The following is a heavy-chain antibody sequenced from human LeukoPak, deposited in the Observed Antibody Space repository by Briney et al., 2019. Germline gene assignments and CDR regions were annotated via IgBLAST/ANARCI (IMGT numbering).Heavy chain of an antibody. V-gene: IGHV3-21*01. CDR3: AREGNNDYVEAFDP. D-gene: IGHD4-17*01. Sequence: GGSLRLSCAASGFTFSSYAMSWVRQAPGKGLEWVSSIGGSSRSIYYAASVKGRFTISRDNAKNSLYLQMNSLRAEDTAVYYCAREGNNDYVEAFDPWGQGTLVTVSS. J-gene: IGHJ5*02. CDR2: IGGSSRSI. CDR1: GFTFSSYA.